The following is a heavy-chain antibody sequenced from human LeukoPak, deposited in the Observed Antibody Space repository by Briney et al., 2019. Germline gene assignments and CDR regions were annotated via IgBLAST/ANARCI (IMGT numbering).Heavy chain of an antibody. V-gene: IGHV5-51*01. J-gene: IGHJ6*02. CDR2: ISPGDFDT. Sequence: GESLQISCKASGYSFTSHWVAWVRQMPGKGLEWMGVISPGDFDTRYTPSFKGQVTISADKSISTAYLQWSSLKASDTAIYYCARHQGGMDVWGQGTTVTVSS. CDR3: ARHQGGMDV. CDR1: GYSFTSHW.